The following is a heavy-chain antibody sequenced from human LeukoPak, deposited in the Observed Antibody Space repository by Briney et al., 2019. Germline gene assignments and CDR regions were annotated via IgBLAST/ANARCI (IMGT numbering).Heavy chain of an antibody. J-gene: IGHJ4*02. Sequence: QPGGSLRLSCAASGFTFSSYAMSWVRQAPGKGLEWVSAISGSGGSTYYADSVKGRFTISRDNSKNTLYLQMSSLRAEDTAVYYCAKRGGDRSGYLLHYFDYWGQGTLVTVSS. V-gene: IGHV3-23*01. CDR3: AKRGGDRSGYLLHYFDY. CDR1: GFTFSSYA. D-gene: IGHD3-16*01. CDR2: ISGSGGST.